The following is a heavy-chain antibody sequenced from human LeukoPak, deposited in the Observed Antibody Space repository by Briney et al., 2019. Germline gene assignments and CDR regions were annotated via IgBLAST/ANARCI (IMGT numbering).Heavy chain of an antibody. CDR3: ARGSPFVPFDY. CDR2: INHSGST. CDR1: GGSFSGYY. Sequence: SETLSLTCAVYGGSFSGYYWSWIRQPPGKGLEWIGEINHSGSTNYNPSLKSRVTISVDTSKNQLSLKLSSVTAADTAVYYCARGSPFVPFDYWGQGTLVTVSS. J-gene: IGHJ4*02. V-gene: IGHV4-34*01. D-gene: IGHD3-3*02.